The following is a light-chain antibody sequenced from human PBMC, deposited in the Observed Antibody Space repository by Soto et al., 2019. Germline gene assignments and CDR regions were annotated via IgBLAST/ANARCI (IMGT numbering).Light chain of an antibody. CDR3: QQYNNWPAIFT. Sequence: EAVMTQSPATLSVSPGERATLSCRASQTINSNLAWYHQKPGQPPRLLIYDASTRATGVPGRFSGSGSGTEFTLTISSLQSEDFAVYYCQQYNNWPAIFTFGPGTKVDIK. CDR1: QTINSN. J-gene: IGKJ3*01. V-gene: IGKV3-15*01. CDR2: DAS.